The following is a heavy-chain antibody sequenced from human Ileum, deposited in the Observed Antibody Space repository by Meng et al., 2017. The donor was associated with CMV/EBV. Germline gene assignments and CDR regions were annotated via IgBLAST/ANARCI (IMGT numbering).Heavy chain of an antibody. Sequence: GSLKISCKGSGYIFTSYRIGWVRQMPGKGLEWMGIIYAGDSDTRYSPSFQGQVTISADKSITTAYLQWSSLKASDTAMYYCARLYSSGDFDYWGQGTLVTGSS. CDR2: IYAGDSDT. J-gene: IGHJ4*02. CDR1: GYIFTSYR. V-gene: IGHV5-51*01. CDR3: ARLYSSGDFDY. D-gene: IGHD6-19*01.